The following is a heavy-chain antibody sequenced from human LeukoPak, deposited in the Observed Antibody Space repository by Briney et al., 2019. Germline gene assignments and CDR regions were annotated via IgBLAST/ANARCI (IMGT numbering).Heavy chain of an antibody. D-gene: IGHD3-10*01. J-gene: IGHJ4*02. V-gene: IGHV4-34*01. Sequence: ASETLSLTCAVYGGSFSGYYWSWIRQPPGKGLEWIGEINHSGSTNYNPSLKSRVTISVDPPKNQFSLKLTSVTAADTPLYYCAGGPGSYYPNHRGQGTLVTVSS. CDR1: GGSFSGYY. CDR3: AGGPGSYYPNH. CDR2: INHSGST.